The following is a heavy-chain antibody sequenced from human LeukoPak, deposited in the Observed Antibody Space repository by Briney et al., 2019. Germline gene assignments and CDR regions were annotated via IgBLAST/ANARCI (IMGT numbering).Heavy chain of an antibody. Sequence: PSETLSLTCTVSRGSISTYFWNWIRQPPGKGLEWIAYVHNSGITNYNPSLKSRVSISVDTSKNQFSLKLRSVTAADTAVYYCARDPDSSGDGFFDFWGQGTLVTVSS. CDR1: RGSISTYF. CDR2: VHNSGIT. V-gene: IGHV4-59*01. CDR3: ARDPDSSGDGFFDF. D-gene: IGHD3-22*01. J-gene: IGHJ4*02.